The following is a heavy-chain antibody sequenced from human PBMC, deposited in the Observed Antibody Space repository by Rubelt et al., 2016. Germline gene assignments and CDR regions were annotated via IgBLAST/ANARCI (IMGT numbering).Heavy chain of an antibody. J-gene: IGHJ4*02. D-gene: IGHD3-16*01. CDR1: GYTFTSYG. Sequence: QVQLVQSGAEVKKPGASVKVSCKASGYTFTSYGISWVRQAPGKGLEWMGGFDPEDGETIYAQKFQGRVTMTEDTSTDTAYMELSSLRSEDTAVYYCRGIWGSYIDYWGQGTLVTVSS. CDR3: RGIWGSYIDY. CDR2: FDPEDGET. V-gene: IGHV1-24*01.